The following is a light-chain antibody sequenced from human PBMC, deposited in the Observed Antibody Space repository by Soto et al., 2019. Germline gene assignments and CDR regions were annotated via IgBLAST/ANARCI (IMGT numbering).Light chain of an antibody. CDR1: QSVLYSSNNKNY. J-gene: IGKJ1*01. V-gene: IGKV4-1*01. Sequence: DIVMTQSPDSLAVSLGERATINCKSSQSVLYSSNNKNYLAWYQQKPGQPPKLLIYWASTRESGVPDRFSGSGSGTDFTLTIRSLKAEDVAVYYCQQYYSTWTFGQGTKVDIK. CDR2: WAS. CDR3: QQYYSTWT.